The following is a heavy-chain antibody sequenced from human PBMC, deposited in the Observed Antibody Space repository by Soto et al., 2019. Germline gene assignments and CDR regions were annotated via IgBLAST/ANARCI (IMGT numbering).Heavy chain of an antibody. CDR1: GYTFTSYA. CDR2: INAGNGNT. J-gene: IGHJ4*02. V-gene: IGHV1-3*01. D-gene: IGHD3-22*01. CDR3: ARDYYDSTYFDY. Sequence: ASVKFSCKASGYTFTSYAMHWVRQAPGQRLEWMGWINAGNGNTKYSQKFQGRVTITRDTSASTAYTELSSLRSEDTAVYYCARDYYDSTYFDYWGQGTLVTVSS.